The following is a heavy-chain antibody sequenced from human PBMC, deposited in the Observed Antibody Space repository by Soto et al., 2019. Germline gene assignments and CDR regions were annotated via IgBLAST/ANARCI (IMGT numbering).Heavy chain of an antibody. Sequence: SETLSLTCTVSGGSISSGGYYWSWIRQHPGKGLEWIGYIYYSGSTYYNPSLKSRVTISVDTSKNQFSLKLSSVTAADTAVYYCARLYYYGSGSPSKDDDWGQGTLGTVSS. CDR1: GGSISSGGYY. V-gene: IGHV4-31*03. CDR3: ARLYYYGSGSPSKDDD. J-gene: IGHJ4*02. CDR2: IYYSGST. D-gene: IGHD3-10*01.